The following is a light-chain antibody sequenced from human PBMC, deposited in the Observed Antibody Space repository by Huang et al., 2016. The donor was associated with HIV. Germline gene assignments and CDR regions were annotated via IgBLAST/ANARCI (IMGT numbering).Light chain of an antibody. CDR2: AAS. CDR1: QGISSW. Sequence: DIQMTQSPSSVSASVGDRVTITCRASQGISSWLDWYQQKPGKAPKLLIDAASSLQSGVPSRFSGSGSGTDFTLTISSLQPEDFATYYCQQANTFPYTFGQGTKLKIK. CDR3: QQANTFPYT. J-gene: IGKJ2*01. V-gene: IGKV1-12*01.